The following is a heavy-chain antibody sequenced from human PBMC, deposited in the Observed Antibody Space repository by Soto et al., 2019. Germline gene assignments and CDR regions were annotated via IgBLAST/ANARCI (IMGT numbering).Heavy chain of an antibody. V-gene: IGHV4-39*01. CDR2: IYYSGST. Sequence: SETLSLTCTVSGGSISSSSYYWGWIRQPPGKGLEWIGSIYYSGSTYYNPSLKSRVTISVDTSKNQFSLKLSSVTAADTAVYYCASSSYDFWSGYYYTSYPYFDYWGQGTLVTVSS. D-gene: IGHD3-3*01. CDR1: GGSISSSSYY. CDR3: ASSSYDFWSGYYYTSYPYFDY. J-gene: IGHJ4*02.